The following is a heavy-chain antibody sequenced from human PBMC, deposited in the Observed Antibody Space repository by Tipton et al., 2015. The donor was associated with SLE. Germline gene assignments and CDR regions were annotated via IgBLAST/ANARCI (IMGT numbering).Heavy chain of an antibody. Sequence: TLSLTCTVSGGSISSHYWSWIRQPPGKGLEWIGYIYYSGSTNYNPSLKSRVTISVDTSKSQFSLKLSSVTAADTAVYYCARGSGGSSSDAFDIWGQGTMVTVSS. CDR3: ARGSGGSSSDAFDI. V-gene: IGHV4-59*11. CDR2: IYYSGST. D-gene: IGHD6-6*01. CDR1: GGSISSHY. J-gene: IGHJ3*02.